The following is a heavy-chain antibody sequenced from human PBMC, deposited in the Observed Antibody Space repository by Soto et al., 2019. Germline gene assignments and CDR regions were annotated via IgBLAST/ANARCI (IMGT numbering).Heavy chain of an antibody. D-gene: IGHD4-17*01. Sequence: EVQLVESGGGLVKPGGSLRLSCAASGFTFSSYSMNWVRQAPGKGLEWVSSISSSTNYIYYADSVKGRFTISRDNAKNSLCLQMNSLRVEDTAVYYCARDPHGDYVPDYWGQGTLVTVSS. CDR3: ARDPHGDYVPDY. V-gene: IGHV3-21*01. CDR1: GFTFSSYS. CDR2: ISSSTNYI. J-gene: IGHJ4*02.